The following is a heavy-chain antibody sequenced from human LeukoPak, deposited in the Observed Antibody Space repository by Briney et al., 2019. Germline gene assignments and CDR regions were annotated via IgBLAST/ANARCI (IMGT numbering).Heavy chain of an antibody. CDR1: GFSLSTSGVG. Sequence: SGPTLVKPTQTLTLTCTFSGFSLSTSGVGVGWIRQPPGKVLEWLALLYWDDDKRYSPSLKSRLTLTKDISKDQVVLTMTNVDPVDTGTYYCAHRRLNDQDDNWHDVGFDFWGQGTLVTVSS. CDR2: LYWDDDK. CDR3: AHRRLNDQDDNWHDVGFDF. D-gene: IGHD1-1*01. J-gene: IGHJ4*02. V-gene: IGHV2-5*02.